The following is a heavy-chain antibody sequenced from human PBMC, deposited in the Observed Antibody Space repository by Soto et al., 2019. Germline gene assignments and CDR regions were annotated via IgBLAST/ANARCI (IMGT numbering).Heavy chain of an antibody. J-gene: IGHJ5*02. CDR2: INPNSGGT. Sequence: ASVKVSCKASGYTFTGYYMHWVRQAPGQELEWMGWINPNSGGTNYAQKFQGRVTMTRDTSNSTAYMELSRLRSDDTAVYYWAIDMEWELGGVWFDTWGQGTLVTVSS. D-gene: IGHD1-26*01. CDR3: AIDMEWELGGVWFDT. V-gene: IGHV1-2*02. CDR1: GYTFTGYY.